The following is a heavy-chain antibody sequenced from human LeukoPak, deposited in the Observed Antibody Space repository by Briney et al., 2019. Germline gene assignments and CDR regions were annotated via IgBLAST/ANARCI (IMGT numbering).Heavy chain of an antibody. CDR1: GFTFSSYG. Sequence: PGGSLGLSCAASGFTFSSYGMSWVRQAPGKGLEWVSAISGSGGSTYYADSVKGRFTISRDNSKNTLYLQMNSLRAEDMAVYYCAKEFRDSSGYRRPYYYYYYMDVWGKGTTVTVSS. CDR2: ISGSGGST. D-gene: IGHD3-22*01. V-gene: IGHV3-23*01. J-gene: IGHJ6*03. CDR3: AKEFRDSSGYRRPYYYYYYMDV.